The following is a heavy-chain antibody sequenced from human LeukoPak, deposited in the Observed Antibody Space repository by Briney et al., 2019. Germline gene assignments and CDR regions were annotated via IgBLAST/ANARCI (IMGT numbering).Heavy chain of an antibody. D-gene: IGHD6-19*01. CDR3: ARTRSSGWYGNWFDP. CDR2: ISSSGSTI. V-gene: IGHV3-48*03. J-gene: IGHJ5*02. Sequence: GGSLRLSCAASGFTFSSYEMNWVRQAPGKGLEWVSYISSSGSTIYYADSVKGRFTISRDNAKNSLYLQMNSLRAEDTAVYYCARTRSSGWYGNWFDPWGQGTLVTVSS. CDR1: GFTFSSYE.